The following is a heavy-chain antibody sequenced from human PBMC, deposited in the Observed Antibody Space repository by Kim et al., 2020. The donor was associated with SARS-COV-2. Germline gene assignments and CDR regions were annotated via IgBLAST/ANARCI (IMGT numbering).Heavy chain of an antibody. V-gene: IGHV1-46*01. Sequence: ASVNVSCKASGYTFTSYYMHWVRQAPGQGLEWMGIINPSGGSTNYAQKFQGRVTMTRDTSTSTLYMELSSLRSEDTAVYYCVRERIAVAGDYWGQGTLVTVSS. CDR1: GYTFTSYY. D-gene: IGHD6-19*01. CDR2: INPSGGST. CDR3: VRERIAVAGDY. J-gene: IGHJ4*02.